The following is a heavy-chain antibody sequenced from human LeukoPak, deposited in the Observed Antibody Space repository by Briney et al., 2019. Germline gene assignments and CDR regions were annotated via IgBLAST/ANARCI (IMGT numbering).Heavy chain of an antibody. V-gene: IGHV4-34*01. CDR1: GGSFSGYY. Sequence: PSETLSLTCAVYGGSFSGYYWSWIRQPPGKGLEWIGEINHSGSTNYNPSLKSRVTISLDTSKNQFSLKLSSVTAADTAVYYCATSRQLLDNWFDPWGQGTLVTVSS. CDR2: INHSGST. J-gene: IGHJ5*02. D-gene: IGHD2-2*01. CDR3: ATSRQLLDNWFDP.